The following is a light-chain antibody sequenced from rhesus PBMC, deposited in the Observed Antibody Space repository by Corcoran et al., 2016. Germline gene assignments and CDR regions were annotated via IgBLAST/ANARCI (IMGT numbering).Light chain of an antibody. J-gene: IGKJ3*01. CDR1: PRVSSY. V-gene: IGKV3S9*01. CDR2: GAF. Sequence: EIVMTQSPATLSLSPGERATLSCRASPRVSSYVAWYQQKPEQAPRLLIYGAFSRATCIPDRFRGSGSWTDFTLTISSLEPEDFAVYYCPQYSNWPFTCGPGTKLDIK. CDR3: PQYSNWPFT.